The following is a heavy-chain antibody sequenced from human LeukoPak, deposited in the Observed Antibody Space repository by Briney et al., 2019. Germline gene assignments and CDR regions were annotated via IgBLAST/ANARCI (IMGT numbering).Heavy chain of an antibody. Sequence: PSETLSLTCAVYGGSFSGYYWSWIRQPPGKGLEWIGEINHSGSTNYNPSLKSRVTISVDTSKNQFSLKLSSVTAADTAVYYCAGEDTVYCSGGSCQSYWGQGTLVTVSS. CDR3: AGEDTVYCSGGSCQSY. CDR1: GGSFSGYY. D-gene: IGHD2-15*01. CDR2: INHSGST. J-gene: IGHJ4*02. V-gene: IGHV4-34*01.